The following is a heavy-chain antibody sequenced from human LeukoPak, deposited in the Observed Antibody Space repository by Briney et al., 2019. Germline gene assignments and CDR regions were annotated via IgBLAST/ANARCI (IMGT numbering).Heavy chain of an antibody. CDR2: ISPNSGGT. CDR1: GYTFTGYN. Sequence: ASLKVSCEASGYTFTGYNMHWVRQAPGQGLEWMSWISPNSGGTNYAQKVQGRVTITRDTSNSTAYMELSRLRSDDTAVYYCASGDSSDDAFDIWGQGTMVTVSS. CDR3: ASGDSSDDAFDI. D-gene: IGHD3-22*01. V-gene: IGHV1-2*02. J-gene: IGHJ3*02.